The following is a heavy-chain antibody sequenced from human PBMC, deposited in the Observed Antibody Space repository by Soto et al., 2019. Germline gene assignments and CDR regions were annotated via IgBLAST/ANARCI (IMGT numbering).Heavy chain of an antibody. CDR3: ARERCHYYDSSGLVSDY. CDR1: GFTFSSYA. Sequence: QVQLVESGGGVVQPGRSLRLSCAASGFTFSSYAMHWVRQAPGKGLEWVAVISYDGSNKYYADSVKGRFTISRDNSKNTLYLQMNSLRAEDTAVYYCARERCHYYDSSGLVSDYWGQGTLVTVSS. J-gene: IGHJ4*02. V-gene: IGHV3-30-3*01. D-gene: IGHD3-22*01. CDR2: ISYDGSNK.